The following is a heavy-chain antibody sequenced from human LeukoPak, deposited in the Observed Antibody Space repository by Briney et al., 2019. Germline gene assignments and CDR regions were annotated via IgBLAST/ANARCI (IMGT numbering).Heavy chain of an antibody. CDR3: ARDVGLEWLPPTENWFDP. V-gene: IGHV4-4*07. D-gene: IGHD3-3*01. Sequence: SETLSLTCTVSGGSLSSYYWSWIRQPAGKGLEWIGRIYTSGSTNYNPSLTSRGTISVDKSKNQVSLELSAVTAAATAVNYCARDVGLEWLPPTENWFDPWGQGTLVTVSS. CDR2: IYTSGST. CDR1: GGSLSSYY. J-gene: IGHJ5*02.